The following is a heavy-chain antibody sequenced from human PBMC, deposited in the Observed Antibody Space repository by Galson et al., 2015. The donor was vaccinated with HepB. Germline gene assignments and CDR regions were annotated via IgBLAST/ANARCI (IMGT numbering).Heavy chain of an antibody. J-gene: IGHJ3*02. Sequence: PALVKPTQTLTLTCTFSGFSLSTSGVGVGWIRQPPGKALEWLALIYWDDDKRYSPSLKSRLTITKDTSKNQVVLTMTNMDPVDTATYYCAHRRIDYYDSSGYEGNAFDIWGQGTMVTVSS. V-gene: IGHV2-5*02. CDR2: IYWDDDK. CDR1: GFSLSTSGVG. D-gene: IGHD3-22*01. CDR3: AHRRIDYYDSSGYEGNAFDI.